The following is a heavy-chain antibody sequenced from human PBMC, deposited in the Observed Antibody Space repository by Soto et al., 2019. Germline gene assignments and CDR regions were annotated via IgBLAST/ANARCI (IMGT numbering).Heavy chain of an antibody. D-gene: IGHD5-18*01. V-gene: IGHV3-30*18. CDR2: ISYDGSNK. CDR3: AKDGSLRGYSYGNFDY. J-gene: IGHJ4*02. CDR1: GFTFSSYG. Sequence: PGGSLRLSCAASGFTFSSYGMHWVRQAPGKGLEWVAVISYDGSNKYYADSVKGRFTISRDNSKNTLYLQMNSLRAEDTAVYYCAKDGSLRGYSYGNFDYWGQGTLVTVSS.